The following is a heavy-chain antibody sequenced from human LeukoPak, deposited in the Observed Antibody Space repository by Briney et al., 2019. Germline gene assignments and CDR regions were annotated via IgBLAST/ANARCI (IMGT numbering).Heavy chain of an antibody. CDR3: AKAGIAVPATPEY. CDR2: ISSSGGTT. CDR1: GFTFSSYA. D-gene: IGHD6-19*01. J-gene: IGHJ4*02. V-gene: IGHV3-23*01. Sequence: GGSLRLSCAASGFTFSSYAMNWFRKAPGKGLEWASVISSSGGTTYYSDSVKGRFIISRDNSKNTLYLQMNSLRAEDTAVYYCAKAGIAVPATPEYCGQGTQVTVSS.